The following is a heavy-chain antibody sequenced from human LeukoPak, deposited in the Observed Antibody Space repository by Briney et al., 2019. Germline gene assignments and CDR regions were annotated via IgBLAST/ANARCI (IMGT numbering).Heavy chain of an antibody. CDR3: ARTSWIRGVIHLDT. Sequence: SGPTLVNPPETLTLTCTFSGFSLRTRGMCVSWIRQPPGKALEWLALIDWNDDKYFKTSLKSRLTISKDTSKNQVVLTMTNLAPVDTATYYCARTSWIRGVIHLDTWGQGTLVSVSA. CDR1: GFSLRTRGMC. D-gene: IGHD3-10*01. V-gene: IGHV2-70*13. CDR2: IDWNDDK. J-gene: IGHJ4*02.